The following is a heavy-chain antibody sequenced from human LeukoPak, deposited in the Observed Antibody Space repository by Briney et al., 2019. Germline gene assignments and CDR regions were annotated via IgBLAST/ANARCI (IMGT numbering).Heavy chain of an antibody. D-gene: IGHD3-16*01. CDR3: ASSLFGSPVDY. Sequence: SETLSLTCTVSGGSISSYYWSWIRQPPGRGLEWIGYIYYSGSTNYNPSLKSRVTISVDTSKNQFTLKLSSVTAADTAVYYCASSLFGSPVDYWGQGTLVTVSS. CDR2: IYYSGST. V-gene: IGHV4-59*01. CDR1: GGSISSYY. J-gene: IGHJ4*02.